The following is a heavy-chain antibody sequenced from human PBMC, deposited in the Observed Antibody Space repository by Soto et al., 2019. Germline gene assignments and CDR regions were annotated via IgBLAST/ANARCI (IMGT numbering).Heavy chain of an antibody. CDR1: GFTFSSYS. CDR3: ARAPGYCSSTSCYPHYYYYMDV. J-gene: IGHJ6*03. V-gene: IGHV3-21*01. CDR2: ISSSSSYI. D-gene: IGHD2-2*01. Sequence: EVRLVESGGGLVKPGGSLRLSCAASGFTFSSYSMNWVRQAPGKGLEWVSSISSSSSYIYYADSVKGRFTISRDNAKNSLYLQMNSLRAEDTAVYYCARAPGYCSSTSCYPHYYYYMDVWGKGTTVTVSS.